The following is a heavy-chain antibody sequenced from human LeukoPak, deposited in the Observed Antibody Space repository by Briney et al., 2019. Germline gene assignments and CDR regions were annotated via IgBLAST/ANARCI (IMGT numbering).Heavy chain of an antibody. J-gene: IGHJ4*02. D-gene: IGHD6-13*01. CDR3: ARFGDKTYSSSWYKFDY. CDR1: GGSISSYSYY. Sequence: SETLSLTCTVSGGSISSYSYYWGWIRQPPGEGLEWIGSIYYSGNTYYNPSLKSRVTISVDTSKNQFSLKLSSVTAADTAVYYCARFGDKTYSSSWYKFDYWGQGTLVTVSS. V-gene: IGHV4-39*01. CDR2: IYYSGNT.